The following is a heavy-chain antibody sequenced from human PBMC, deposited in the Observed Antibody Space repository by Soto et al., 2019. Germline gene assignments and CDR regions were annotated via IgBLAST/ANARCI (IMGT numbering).Heavy chain of an antibody. CDR3: ARNQRPMVRGVRNWFDP. J-gene: IGHJ5*02. V-gene: IGHV4-34*01. CDR2: INHSGST. Sequence: SETLSLTCAVYGGSFSGYYWSWIRQPPGKGLEWIGEINHSGSTNYNPSLKSRVTISVDTSKNQFSLKLSSVTAADTAVYYCARNQRPMVRGVRNWFDPWGQGTLVTVS. D-gene: IGHD3-10*01. CDR1: GGSFSGYY.